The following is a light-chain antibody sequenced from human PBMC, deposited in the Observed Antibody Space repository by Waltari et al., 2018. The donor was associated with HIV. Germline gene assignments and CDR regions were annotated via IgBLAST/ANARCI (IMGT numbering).Light chain of an antibody. J-gene: IGLJ3*02. CDR1: RSNIANNF. V-gene: IGLV1-51*01. Sequence: QSVLTQPPSVSAASGQRITISCSGSRSNIANNFVSWYQQFPQTAPKRLISDNYKRPSGNPDRFSGSKSGTSASLAISGLQPADEADYYCGTWDSSLNIWVFGGGTKVTVV. CDR3: GTWDSSLNIWV. CDR2: DNY.